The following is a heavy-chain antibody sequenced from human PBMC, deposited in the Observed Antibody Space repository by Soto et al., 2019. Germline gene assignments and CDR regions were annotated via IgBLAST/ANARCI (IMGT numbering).Heavy chain of an antibody. J-gene: IGHJ4*02. CDR3: ARDGLQGYSGHDPENFSLDY. D-gene: IGHD5-12*01. Sequence: SVKVSCKASGGTFSSYTISWVRQAPGQGLEWMGRIIPILGIANYAQKFQGRVTITADKSTSTAYMELSSLRSEDTAVYYCARDGLQGYSGHDPENFSLDYWGQGTLVTVSS. CDR2: IIPILGIA. CDR1: GGTFSSYT. V-gene: IGHV1-69*04.